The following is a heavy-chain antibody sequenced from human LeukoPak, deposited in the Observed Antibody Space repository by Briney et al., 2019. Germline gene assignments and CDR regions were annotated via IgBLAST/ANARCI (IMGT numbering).Heavy chain of an antibody. CDR2: IGSGGGNT. Sequence: PGGSLRLSCAASGFPFKDYGMHWVRHAPGKGLEWVSRIGSGGGNTKYADSVKGRFTISRDNAKTTLYLQLDSLRAEDTAVYFCARLGRVTGWYSEYWGQGALATVSS. CDR3: ARLGRVTGWYSEY. J-gene: IGHJ4*02. CDR1: GFPFKDYG. D-gene: IGHD6-19*01. V-gene: IGHV3-74*03.